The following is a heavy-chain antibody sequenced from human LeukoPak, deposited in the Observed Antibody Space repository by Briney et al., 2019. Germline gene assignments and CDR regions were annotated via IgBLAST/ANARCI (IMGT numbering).Heavy chain of an antibody. J-gene: IGHJ5*01. CDR2: ISWNSGSI. CDR3: AKDRWVQFRGNPDS. D-gene: IGHD5-24*01. V-gene: IGHV3-9*01. CDR1: GFTFDDYA. Sequence: PGRSLRLSCAASGFTFDDYAMHWVRQAPGKGLEWVSGISWNSGSIGYADSVKGRFTISRDNAKNSLYLQMNSLRAEDTAVYYCAKDRWVQFRGNPDSWGQGTLVTVSS.